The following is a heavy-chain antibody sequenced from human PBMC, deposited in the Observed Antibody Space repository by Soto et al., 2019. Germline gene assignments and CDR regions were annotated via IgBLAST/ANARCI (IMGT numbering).Heavy chain of an antibody. CDR2: MNPNSGNT. Sequence: ASVKVSCKASGYTFTSYDINWVRQATGQGLEWMGWMNPNSGNTGYAQKFQGRVTMTRNTSISTAYMELSSLRSDDTAVYYCARDSHYLGSSAYYKGAQDYWGQGTLVTVSS. J-gene: IGHJ4*02. CDR3: ARDSHYLGSSAYYKGAQDY. V-gene: IGHV1-8*01. D-gene: IGHD3-22*01. CDR1: GYTFTSYD.